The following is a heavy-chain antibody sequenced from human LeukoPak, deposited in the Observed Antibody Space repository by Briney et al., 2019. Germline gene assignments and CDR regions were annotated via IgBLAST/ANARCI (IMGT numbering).Heavy chain of an antibody. V-gene: IGHV4-4*02. CDR3: ARLPFYYYGMDV. CDR1: GGSISSRNW. J-gene: IGHJ6*04. CDR2: IYHSGRT. Sequence: PSETLSLTCAVSGGSISSRNWWSWVRPPPGKGLEWIGEIYHSGRTNYNPSLKSRVTISVDTSKNQFSLNLSSVTAADTAVYYCARLPFYYYGMDVWGKGTTATVSS. D-gene: IGHD5-18*01.